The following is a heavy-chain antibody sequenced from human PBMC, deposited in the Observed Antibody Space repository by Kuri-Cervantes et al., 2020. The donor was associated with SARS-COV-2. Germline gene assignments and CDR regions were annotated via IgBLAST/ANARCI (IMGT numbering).Heavy chain of an antibody. CDR3: GSTIAMAGVGVYYHLDV. J-gene: IGHJ6*03. CDR2: IIPMFDSL. V-gene: IGHV1-69*05. D-gene: IGHD6-19*01. CDR1: GGTLRNYA. Sequence: SVKVSCKASGGTLRNYAISWVRQAPGQGLEWMGGIIPMFDSLNYAQKFQGRVTLTTDESTSTAYMELSSLTSEDTAVYYCGSTIAMAGVGVYYHLDVWGKGTTVTVSS.